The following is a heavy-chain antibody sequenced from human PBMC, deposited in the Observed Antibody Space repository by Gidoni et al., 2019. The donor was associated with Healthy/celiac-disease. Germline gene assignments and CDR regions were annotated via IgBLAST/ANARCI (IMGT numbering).Heavy chain of an antibody. V-gene: IGHV3-9*01. Sequence: EVQLVESGGGLVQPGRSRRFSCAAYGFTFYDYAMHWVRQAPGKGLEWVSGISWNSGSIGYADSVKGRFTISRDNAKNSLYLQMNSLRAEDTALYYCAKDITNYYDSRSGAFDIWGQGTMVTVSS. CDR1: GFTFYDYA. D-gene: IGHD3-22*01. CDR3: AKDITNYYDSRSGAFDI. J-gene: IGHJ3*02. CDR2: ISWNSGSI.